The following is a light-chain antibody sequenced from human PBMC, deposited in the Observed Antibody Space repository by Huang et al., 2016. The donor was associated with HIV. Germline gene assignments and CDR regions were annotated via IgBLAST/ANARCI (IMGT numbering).Light chain of an antibody. Sequence: DVLLTQSPLSLPVTLGQPAFITCKSNHSLVYGHGNIYLNWFHQRPGHSPRRLIYKLSNRDSGVPDRFSGGGSGTDFTLWISEVEAEDVGDYYCMQASHGAATFGQGTRVDIK. CDR2: KLS. CDR3: MQASHGAAT. J-gene: IGKJ1*01. V-gene: IGKV2-30*01. CDR1: HSLVYGHGNIY.